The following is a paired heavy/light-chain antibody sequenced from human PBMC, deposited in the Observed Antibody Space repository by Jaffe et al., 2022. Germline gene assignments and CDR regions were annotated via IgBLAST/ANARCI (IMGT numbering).Light chain of an antibody. J-gene: IGLJ2*01. CDR3: SSYTSISTLDVV. CDR1: SSDVGGYNF. Sequence: QSALTQPASVSGSPGQSITISCTGTSSDVGGYNFVSWYQQHPGKAPKLMIYEVSNRPSGVSNRFSGSKSGNTASLTISGLQAEDEADYYCSSYTSISTLDVVFGGGTKLTVL. V-gene: IGLV2-14*01. CDR2: EVS.
Heavy chain of an antibody. Sequence: EVQLVESGGGLVQPGGSLRLSCAVSGFTFGTYWMHWVRQAPEKGLVWVSRIKADGTGTSHADSVKGRFTISRDNAKSTLYLQMNSLRAEDTAVYYCARGITARYFDYWGQGILVTVSS. CDR2: IKADGTGT. CDR1: GFTFGTYW. CDR3: ARGITARYFDY. V-gene: IGHV3-74*01. D-gene: IGHD6-6*01. J-gene: IGHJ4*02.